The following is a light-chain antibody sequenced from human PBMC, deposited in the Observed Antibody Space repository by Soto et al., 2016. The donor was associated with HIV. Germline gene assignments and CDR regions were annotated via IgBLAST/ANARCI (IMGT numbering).Light chain of an antibody. V-gene: IGKV1D-13*01. CDR3: QQFNNFPRT. J-gene: IGKJ1*01. Sequence: AIRMTQSPSSLSASTEDRVTITCRASQGISSYLAWYQQKPGKGPRLLIYDASSLESGVPSRFRGGGSGKDFSLIISSLQPEDFATYHCQQFNNFPRTFGQGTKVEIQ. CDR2: DAS. CDR1: QGISSY.